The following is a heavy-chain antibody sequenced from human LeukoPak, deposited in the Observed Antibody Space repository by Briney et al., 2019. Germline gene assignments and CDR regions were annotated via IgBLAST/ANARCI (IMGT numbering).Heavy chain of an antibody. CDR1: GFTFSSYA. Sequence: PGGSLRLSCAASGFTFSSYAMHWVRQAPGKGLEWVAVISYDGSNKYYADSVKGRFTISRDNSKNTLYLQMNSLRVEDTAVYYCAKGSFSGSHYNWFDPWGQGTLVAVSS. V-gene: IGHV3-30*04. CDR3: AKGSFSGSHYNWFDP. D-gene: IGHD3-10*01. J-gene: IGHJ5*02. CDR2: ISYDGSNK.